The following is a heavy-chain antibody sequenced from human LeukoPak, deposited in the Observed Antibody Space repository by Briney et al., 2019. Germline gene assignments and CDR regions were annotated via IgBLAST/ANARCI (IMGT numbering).Heavy chain of an antibody. CDR2: ICGSGVST. CDR1: GFTFSSYS. V-gene: IGHV3-23*01. CDR3: ARLGGKLLWRIDY. J-gene: IGHJ4*02. Sequence: GGSLRLSCAASGFTFSSYSMTWVRQAPGKGLEWVSGICGSGVSTSYTDSVKGRFTISRDNSKNMLYLFMNNLRAEDTAVYYCARLGGKLLWRIDYWGQGTRVTVSS. D-gene: IGHD3-10*01.